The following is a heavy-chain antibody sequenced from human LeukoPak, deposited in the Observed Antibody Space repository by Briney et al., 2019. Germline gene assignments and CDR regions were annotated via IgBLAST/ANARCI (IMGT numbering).Heavy chain of an antibody. V-gene: IGHV4-38-2*02. D-gene: IGHD1-26*01. Sequence: KTSETLSLTCNVSGYSISSGYYWGWIRQPPGKGPEWIGNIYHSGSTYYNPSLKSRVTISVDKSKNQFSLKLNSVTAADTAVYYCARVVGANRDYYYYQMDVWGKGTTVTVSS. CDR2: IYHSGST. J-gene: IGHJ6*03. CDR3: ARVVGANRDYYYYQMDV. CDR1: GYSISSGYY.